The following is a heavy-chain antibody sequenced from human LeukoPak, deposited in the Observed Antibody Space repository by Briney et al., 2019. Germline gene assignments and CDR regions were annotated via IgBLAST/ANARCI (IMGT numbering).Heavy chain of an antibody. CDR3: AKDSTTVVKFLFDP. Sequence: RGSLRLSCAASGFTFSSYAMSWVRQAPGKGLEWVSAISGSGGSTYYADSVKGRFTISSDNSKNTLYLQINSLRAEDTAVYYCAKDSTTVVKFLFDPWGQGTLVTVSS. CDR1: GFTFSSYA. D-gene: IGHD4-23*01. V-gene: IGHV3-23*01. J-gene: IGHJ5*02. CDR2: ISGSGGST.